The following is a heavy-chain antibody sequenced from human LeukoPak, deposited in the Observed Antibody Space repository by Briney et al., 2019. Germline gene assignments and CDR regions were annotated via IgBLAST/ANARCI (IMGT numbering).Heavy chain of an antibody. V-gene: IGHV4-59*12. CDR3: ARVGMVRGVIHFDY. D-gene: IGHD3-10*01. CDR2: IYYSGST. J-gene: IGHJ4*02. Sequence: SETLSLTCAVYGGSFSGYYWSWIRQPPGKGLEWIGYIYYSGSTNYNPSLKSRVTMSVDTSKNQFSLKLSSVTAADTAVYYCARVGMVRGVIHFDYWGQGTLVTVSS. CDR1: GGSFSGYY.